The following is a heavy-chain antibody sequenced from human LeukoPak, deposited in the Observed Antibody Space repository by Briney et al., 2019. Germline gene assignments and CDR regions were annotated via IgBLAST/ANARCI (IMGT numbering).Heavy chain of an antibody. CDR2: IYHSGST. J-gene: IGHJ4*02. V-gene: IGHV4-38-2*02. Sequence: SETLSLTCTVSGYSISSGYYWGWVRRPPGKGLEWIGIIYHSGSTYYNPPLKSRVTISVDTSKNQFSLKLSSVTAADTAVYYCARGPQYSSVRRLTLDYWGQGTLVTVSS. CDR1: GYSISSGYY. D-gene: IGHD6-19*01. CDR3: ARGPQYSSVRRLTLDY.